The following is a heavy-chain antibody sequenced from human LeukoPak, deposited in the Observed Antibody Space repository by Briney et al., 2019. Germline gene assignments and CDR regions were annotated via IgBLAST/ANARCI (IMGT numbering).Heavy chain of an antibody. V-gene: IGHV4-61*02. CDR3: AGTRRYCSGGSCYNWFDP. Sequence: TSETLSLTCTVSGDSITSDTYYWSWIRQPAGKGLEWIGRIYASGSTTYNASLKSRVTISVDTSKNQFSLMLSSVTAADTAVYYCAGTRRYCSGGSCYNWFDPWGQGTLVTVSS. D-gene: IGHD2-15*01. CDR2: IYASGST. CDR1: GDSITSDTYY. J-gene: IGHJ5*02.